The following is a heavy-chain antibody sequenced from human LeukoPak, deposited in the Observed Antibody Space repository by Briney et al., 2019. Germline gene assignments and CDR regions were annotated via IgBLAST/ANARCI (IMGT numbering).Heavy chain of an antibody. V-gene: IGHV3-23*01. CDR3: ASLSYCSSTSCYSYYYGMDV. Sequence: GWSLRLSCAASGFTFSSYAMSWVRQAPGKGLEWVSAISGSGGSTYYADSVKGRFTISRDNSKNTLYLQMNSLRAEDTAVYYCASLSYCSSTSCYSYYYGMDVWGQGTTVTVSS. D-gene: IGHD2-2*01. CDR2: ISGSGGST. CDR1: GFTFSSYA. J-gene: IGHJ6*02.